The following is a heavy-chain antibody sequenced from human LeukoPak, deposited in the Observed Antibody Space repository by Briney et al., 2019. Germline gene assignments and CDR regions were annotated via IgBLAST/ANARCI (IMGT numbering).Heavy chain of an antibody. CDR1: GFTFSSYE. CDR3: AIETDYYDSSGYYPQSFDY. D-gene: IGHD3-22*01. Sequence: GGSLRLSCAASGFTFSSYEMNWVRQAPGKGLEWVSAISGSGGSTYYADSVKGRFTISRDNSKNTLYLQMNSLRAEDTAVYYCAIETDYYDSSGYYPQSFDYWGQGTLVTVSS. V-gene: IGHV3-23*01. J-gene: IGHJ4*02. CDR2: ISGSGGST.